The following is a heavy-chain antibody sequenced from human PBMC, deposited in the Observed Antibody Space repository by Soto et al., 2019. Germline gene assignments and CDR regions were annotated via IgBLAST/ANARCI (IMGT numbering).Heavy chain of an antibody. CDR3: ARLSSGWYFYY. D-gene: IGHD6-19*01. Sequence: EVQLLESGGGLVQPGGSLRLSCAASGFTFSSYAMNWVRQAPGKGLEWVSVISGSGGSTYYADSVKGRFTISRDNSKNTRYLQMNSLRAEDTAVYYCARLSSGWYFYYWGQGTLVTVSS. CDR2: ISGSGGST. V-gene: IGHV3-23*01. CDR1: GFTFSSYA. J-gene: IGHJ4*02.